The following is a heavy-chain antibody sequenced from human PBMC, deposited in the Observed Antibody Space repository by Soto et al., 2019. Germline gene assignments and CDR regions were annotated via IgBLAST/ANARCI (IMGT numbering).Heavy chain of an antibody. Sequence: QITLKESGPTLVKPTQTLTLTCTFSGFSLDTSGVGVTWSRQPPGKALEWLTLIYWDDDKRYSPSLRSILTITKDTSENRVGLTMTNMDPVDTATYYCSHMESRVASYGLDVWGQGTTVTVSS. CDR3: SHMESRVASYGLDV. CDR2: IYWDDDK. D-gene: IGHD3-3*01. CDR1: GFSLDTSGVG. V-gene: IGHV2-5*02. J-gene: IGHJ6*02.